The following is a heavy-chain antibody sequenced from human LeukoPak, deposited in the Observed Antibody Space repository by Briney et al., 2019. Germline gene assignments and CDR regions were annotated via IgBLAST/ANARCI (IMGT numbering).Heavy chain of an antibody. CDR2: INAGNGNT. V-gene: IGHV1-3*01. J-gene: IGHJ6*02. Sequence: ASVKVSCKASGYTFTSYGISWVRQAPGQGLEWMGWINAGNGNTKYSQKFQGRVTITRDTSASTAYMELSSLRSEDTAVYYCARVSRRGYGMDVWGQGTTVTVSS. CDR1: GYTFTSYG. D-gene: IGHD3-10*01. CDR3: ARVSRRGYGMDV.